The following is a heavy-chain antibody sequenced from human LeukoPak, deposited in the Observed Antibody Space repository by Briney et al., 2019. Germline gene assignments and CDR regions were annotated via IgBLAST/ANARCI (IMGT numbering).Heavy chain of an antibody. D-gene: IGHD3-3*01. V-gene: IGHV3-30-3*01. J-gene: IGHJ4*02. CDR1: GFTFSSYA. Sequence: GGSLRLSCAASGFTFSSYAMHWVRQAPGKGLEWVAVISYDGSNKYYADSVKGRFTISRDNSKNTLYLQMNSLRAEDTAVYYCARATLPYAYYDFWSGYYTGKYFDYWGQGTLVTVSS. CDR2: ISYDGSNK. CDR3: ARATLPYAYYDFWSGYYTGKYFDY.